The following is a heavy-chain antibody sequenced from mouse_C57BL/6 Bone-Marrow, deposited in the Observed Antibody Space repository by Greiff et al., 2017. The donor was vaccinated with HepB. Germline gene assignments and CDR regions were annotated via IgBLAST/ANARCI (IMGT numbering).Heavy chain of an antibody. CDR2: ISNLAYSI. J-gene: IGHJ1*03. CDR3: ARKGDYYGSSYWYFDV. D-gene: IGHD1-1*01. CDR1: GFTFSDYG. V-gene: IGHV5-15*01. Sequence: DVQLQESGGGLVQPGGSLKLSCAASGFTFSDYGMAWVRQAPRKGPEWVAFISNLAYSIYYADTVTGRFTISRENAKKTLYLEMSSLRSEDTAMYYCARKGDYYGSSYWYFDVWGTGTTVTVSS.